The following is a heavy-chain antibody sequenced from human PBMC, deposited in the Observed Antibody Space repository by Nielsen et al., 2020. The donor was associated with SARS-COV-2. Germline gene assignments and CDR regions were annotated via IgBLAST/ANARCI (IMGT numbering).Heavy chain of an antibody. CDR3: ARGNGWGSYFDY. J-gene: IGHJ4*02. V-gene: IGHV3-48*01. CDR1: GFAFSGYS. Sequence: GESLKISCAASGFAFSGYSMNWVRQAPGKGLEWLSYISSGSSTMYYADSVKGRFTISRDNSKNTLYLQMNSLRGEDTAVYYCARGNGWGSYFDYWGQGTLVTVSS. CDR2: ISSGSSTM. D-gene: IGHD7-27*01.